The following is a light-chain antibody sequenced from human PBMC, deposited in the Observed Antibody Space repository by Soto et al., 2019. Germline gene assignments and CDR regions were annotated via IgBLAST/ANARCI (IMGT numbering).Light chain of an antibody. Sequence: QSVLTQPPSASGTPGQRVTISCSGSSSNIGSNNVNCYQQLQGTAPTLLIYSNNKRPSGVADRCSGSKSGTSASLAISGLQSEDGADYYCAAWYDSLNGLYVFGTGTKLTVL. J-gene: IGLJ1*01. CDR2: SNN. V-gene: IGLV1-44*01. CDR1: SSNIGSNN. CDR3: AAWYDSLNGLYV.